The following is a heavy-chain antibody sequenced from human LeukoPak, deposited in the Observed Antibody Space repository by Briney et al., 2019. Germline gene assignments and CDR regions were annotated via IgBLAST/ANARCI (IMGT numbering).Heavy chain of an antibody. Sequence: LGGSLRLSCAASGFTFSSYWMSWVRQAPGKGLEWVANIKQDGSEKYYVDSVKGRFTISRDNANNSLYLQMNSLRAEDTAVYYCVKDQHCSTISCATRTGFDPWSQGTSVTVSS. CDR2: IKQDGSEK. J-gene: IGHJ5*02. CDR3: VKDQHCSTISCATRTGFDP. CDR1: GFTFSSYW. V-gene: IGHV3-7*01. D-gene: IGHD2-2*01.